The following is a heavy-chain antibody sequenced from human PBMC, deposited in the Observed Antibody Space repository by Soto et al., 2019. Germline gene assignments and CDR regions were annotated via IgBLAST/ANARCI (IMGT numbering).Heavy chain of an antibody. J-gene: IGHJ6*02. V-gene: IGHV5-51*01. Sequence: EVQLVQTGAEVKKPGESLKISCKGSGYSFPSQWIGWVCQMPGKGLEWMGNIYPADSDTRYSPSFQGQVTISAVKSIRTAYLQWSSLNASDTGIYYCASVSHSQASYYEYYGMDIWGQGTTVTVSS. CDR2: IYPADSDT. CDR3: ASVSHSQASYYEYYGMDI. D-gene: IGHD2-21*01. CDR1: GYSFPSQW.